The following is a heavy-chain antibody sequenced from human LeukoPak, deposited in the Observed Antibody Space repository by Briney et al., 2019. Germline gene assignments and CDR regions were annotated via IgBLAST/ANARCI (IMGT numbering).Heavy chain of an antibody. CDR1: GFTFSSYW. D-gene: IGHD3-3*01. CDR3: ARDPRPPYTIFGVVIIGHEAFDI. CDR2: INSDGSST. Sequence: GGSLRLSCAASGFTFSSYWMHWVRQAPGKGLVWVSRINSDGSSTSYADSVKGRFTISRDNAKNTLYPQMNSLRAEDTAVYYCARDPRPPYTIFGVVIIGHEAFDIWGQGTMVTVSS. J-gene: IGHJ3*02. V-gene: IGHV3-74*01.